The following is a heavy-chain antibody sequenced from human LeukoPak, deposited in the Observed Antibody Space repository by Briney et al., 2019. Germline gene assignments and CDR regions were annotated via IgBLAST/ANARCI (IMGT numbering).Heavy chain of an antibody. D-gene: IGHD3-9*01. J-gene: IGHJ4*02. CDR1: GFTFDDYA. CDR3: AKAAYYDILTGYPDTFDY. V-gene: IGHV3-9*01. Sequence: GGSLRLSCAASGFTFDDYAMHWVRQAPGKGLEWVSGISWNSGSIGYADSVKGRFTISRDNAKNSLYLQMNSLRAEDTALYYCAKAAYYDILTGYPDTFDYWGQGTLVTVSS. CDR2: ISWNSGSI.